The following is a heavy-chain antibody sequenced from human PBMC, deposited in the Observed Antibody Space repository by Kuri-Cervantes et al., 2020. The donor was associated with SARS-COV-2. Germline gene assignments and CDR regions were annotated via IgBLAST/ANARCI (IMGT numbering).Heavy chain of an antibody. V-gene: IGHV1-58*01. J-gene: IGHJ6*02. CDR2: IVVGSGNT. CDR1: GFNFTSSA. Sequence: SVKVSCKASGFNFTSSAVQWVRQARGQRLEWIGWIVVGSGNTNYAQKFQERVTITRDMSTSTAYMELSSLRSEDTAVYYCAADPRDVVVPASSYYYGMDVWGQGTTVTVSS. CDR3: AADPRDVVVPASSYYYGMDV. D-gene: IGHD2-2*01.